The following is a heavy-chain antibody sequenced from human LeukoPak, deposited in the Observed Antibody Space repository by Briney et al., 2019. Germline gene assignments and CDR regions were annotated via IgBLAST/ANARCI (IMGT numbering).Heavy chain of an antibody. V-gene: IGHV1-69*05. Sequence: SVKVSCKASVGTFSSYAISWVRQAPGQGLEWMGRIIPIFGTANYAQKFQGRVTITTDESTSTAYMALSSLRSEDTAVYYCATPRLTQIPHFDYWGQGTLVTVSS. CDR3: ATPRLTQIPHFDY. J-gene: IGHJ4*02. CDR1: VGTFSSYA. D-gene: IGHD6-6*01. CDR2: IIPIFGTA.